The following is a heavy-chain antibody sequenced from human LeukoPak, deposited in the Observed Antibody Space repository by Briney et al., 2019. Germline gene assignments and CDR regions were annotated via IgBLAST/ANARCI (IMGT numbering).Heavy chain of an antibody. Sequence: GGSLRLSCAASGFTFSTYSMNWVRQAPGKGLEWVSYISSSSSTIYYADSVKGRFTISRDNAKNSLYLQMNSLRAEDTAVYYCARLDSSGWYDHYYYYMDVWGKGTTVTVSS. J-gene: IGHJ6*03. D-gene: IGHD6-19*01. V-gene: IGHV3-48*01. CDR2: ISSSSSTI. CDR1: GFTFSTYS. CDR3: ARLDSSGWYDHYYYYMDV.